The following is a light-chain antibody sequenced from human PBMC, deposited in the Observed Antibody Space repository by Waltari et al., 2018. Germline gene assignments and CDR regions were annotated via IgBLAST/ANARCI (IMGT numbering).Light chain of an antibody. V-gene: IGLV2-11*01. CDR1: SSDVGGYNY. J-gene: IGLJ2*01. CDR2: DVT. CDR3: QAWDRSTTGV. Sequence: QSALTQPRSVSGSPGQSVAISCSGTSSDVGGYNYVFWYQQHPGKAPKLMIYDVTKRPAGVPDRFSGSKSGNTATLTISGTQAMDEADYYCQAWDRSTTGVFGGGTKLTVL.